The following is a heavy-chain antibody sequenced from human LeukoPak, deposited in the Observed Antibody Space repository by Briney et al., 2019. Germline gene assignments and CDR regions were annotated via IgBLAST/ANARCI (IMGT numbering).Heavy chain of an antibody. CDR3: ARGYCSSTSCYSFDY. CDR2: ISAYNGNT. Sequence: AAVKVSCKASGYTFTSYGISWVRQAPGQGLEWMGWISAYNGNTNYAQKLQGRVTMTTDTSTSTAYMELRSLRSDDTAVYYCARGYCSSTSCYSFDYWGQGTLVTVSS. V-gene: IGHV1-18*01. J-gene: IGHJ4*02. CDR1: GYTFTSYG. D-gene: IGHD2-2*01.